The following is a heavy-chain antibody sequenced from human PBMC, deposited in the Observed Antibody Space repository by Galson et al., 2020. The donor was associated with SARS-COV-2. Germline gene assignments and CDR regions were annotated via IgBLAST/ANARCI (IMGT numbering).Heavy chain of an antibody. J-gene: IGHJ3*02. CDR2: FDPQDGET. D-gene: IGHD3-22*01. Sequence: ASVKVSCKLSGHTLTELSLHWVRQAPGKGLEWLGSFDPQDGETIYAQKSQGRVTMTEDTYTETAYLELSNLRSDDTAVYYCATWGVVIITDAFDIWGQGTMVTVSS. V-gene: IGHV1-24*01. CDR1: GHTLTELS. CDR3: ATWGVVIITDAFDI.